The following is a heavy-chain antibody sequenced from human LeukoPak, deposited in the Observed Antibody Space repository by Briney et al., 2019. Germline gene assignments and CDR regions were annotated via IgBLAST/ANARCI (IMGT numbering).Heavy chain of an antibody. CDR1: GGTFSSYA. J-gene: IGHJ4*02. D-gene: IGHD1-26*01. V-gene: IGHV3-23*01. CDR3: GATPDRISGDY. Sequence: GASVKVSCKASGGTFSSYAMSWVRQAPGKGLEWVSAISGSGGSTYYADSVKGRFTISRDNSKNTLYLQMNSLRAEDTAVYYCGATPDRISGDYWGQGTLVTVSS. CDR2: ISGSGGST.